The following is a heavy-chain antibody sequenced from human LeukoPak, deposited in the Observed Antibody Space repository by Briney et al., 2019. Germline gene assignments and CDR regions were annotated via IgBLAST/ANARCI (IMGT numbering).Heavy chain of an antibody. J-gene: IGHJ6*02. V-gene: IGHV4-59*01. CDR3: ARSREQQLVRRAGDYYYYGMDV. D-gene: IGHD6-13*01. CDR2: IYYSGST. Sequence: SETLSLTRAVSGGSISSYYWSWIRQPPGKGLEWIGYIYYSGSTNYNPSLKSRVTISVDTSKNQFSLKLSSVTAADTAVYYCARSREQQLVRRAGDYYYYGMDVWGQGTTVTVSS. CDR1: GGSISSYY.